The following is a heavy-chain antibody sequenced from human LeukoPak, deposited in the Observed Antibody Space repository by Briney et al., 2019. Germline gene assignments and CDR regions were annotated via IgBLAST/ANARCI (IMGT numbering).Heavy chain of an antibody. Sequence: EASVKVSCKTSGYPFRNYDINWVRQATGQGLEWMGWINPHSGKTGYAQKFQGRVTMTTDTSASTAYMELSRLRSDDTAVYYCARSAESSSWVEFDYWGQGTLVTVSS. D-gene: IGHD6-13*01. CDR2: INPHSGKT. V-gene: IGHV1-8*01. J-gene: IGHJ4*02. CDR1: GYPFRNYD. CDR3: ARSAESSSWVEFDY.